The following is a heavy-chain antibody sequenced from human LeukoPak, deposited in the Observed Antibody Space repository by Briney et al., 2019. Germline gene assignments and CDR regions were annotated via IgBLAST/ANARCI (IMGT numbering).Heavy chain of an antibody. V-gene: IGHV4-59*01. J-gene: IGHJ4*02. CDR2: IYYSGST. Sequence: SETLSLTCTVSGGSISGYYYNWIRQPPGKGLEWIGYIYYSGSTNYNPSLTSRVTISLDTSKNQFSLKLSSVTTADTAVYYCARDRGGSSGWSRPIDYWGQGTLVTVSS. CDR3: ARDRGGSSGWSRPIDY. D-gene: IGHD6-19*01. CDR1: GGSISGYY.